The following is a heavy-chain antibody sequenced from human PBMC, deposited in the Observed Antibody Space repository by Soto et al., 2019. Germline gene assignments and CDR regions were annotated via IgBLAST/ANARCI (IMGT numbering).Heavy chain of an antibody. CDR2: ISGSGGGT. V-gene: IGHV3-23*01. D-gene: IGHD1-1*01. CDR1: GFTFSSYA. J-gene: IGHJ4*02. CDR3: AKFGMATTKRSPPYYIDY. Sequence: GGSLRLSCAASGFTFSSYAMSWVRQAPGKGLEWVSSISGSGGGTYYADSVKGRSTFSRDNSKNTLYLQMNSLRAEDTAVYYCAKFGMATTKRSPPYYIDYWGQGALVTVSS.